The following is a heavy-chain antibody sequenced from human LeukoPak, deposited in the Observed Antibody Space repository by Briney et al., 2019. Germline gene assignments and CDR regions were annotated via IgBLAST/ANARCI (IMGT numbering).Heavy chain of an antibody. CDR2: INAGGGST. J-gene: IGHJ4*02. V-gene: IGHV3-23*01. CDR1: GFTFNNYA. CDR3: AKDSADY. Sequence: GGSLRLSCAASGFTFNNYAMSWVRQAPGKGLEWVSAINAGGGSTYYADSVKGRFTISRDNSKNTLYLQMNSLRVEDTAIYYCAKDSADYWGQGTLVTVAS.